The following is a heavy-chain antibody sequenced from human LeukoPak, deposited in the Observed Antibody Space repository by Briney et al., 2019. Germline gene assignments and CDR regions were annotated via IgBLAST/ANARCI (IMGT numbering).Heavy chain of an antibody. Sequence: SETLSLTCTVSGDSISSYYWSWIRQPPGKGLEWIGYIYYSGSTNYNPSLKSRVTISVDTSKNQFSLKLSSVTAADTAVYYCAREARVTNYFDYWGQGTLVTVSS. V-gene: IGHV4-59*01. CDR3: AREARVTNYFDY. D-gene: IGHD3-3*01. CDR1: GDSISSYY. J-gene: IGHJ4*02. CDR2: IYYSGST.